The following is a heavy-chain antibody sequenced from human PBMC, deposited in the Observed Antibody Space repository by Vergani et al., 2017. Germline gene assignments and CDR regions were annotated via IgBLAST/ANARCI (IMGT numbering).Heavy chain of an antibody. V-gene: IGHV3-9*02. CDR3: AKDLGTSSGGGGFDP. Sequence: EVQLEESGGGLVLPGRSLRLSCVASGFTSAGYAMHLVRPAPGKGLECVSGISWNSNSIGYADSVKGRFTISRDNAKNSLYLQMNSLGAEDTALYYCAKDLGTSSGGGGFDPWGQGTLVTVSS. J-gene: IGHJ5*02. D-gene: IGHD6-6*01. CDR2: ISWNSNSI. CDR1: GFTSAGYA.